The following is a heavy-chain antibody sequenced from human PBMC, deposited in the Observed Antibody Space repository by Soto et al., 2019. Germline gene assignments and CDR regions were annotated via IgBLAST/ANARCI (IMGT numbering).Heavy chain of an antibody. CDR1: GFTFSSYG. J-gene: IGHJ3*02. D-gene: IGHD3-22*01. CDR3: PKECGMGYYWGRDAFDI. Sequence: QVQLVESGGGVVQPGRSLRLSCAASGFTFSSYGMHWVRQAPGKGLEWVAVISYDGSHKYYADSVKGRFTISRDNSKNTLYLKMNSLSVDDTAVYYCPKECGMGYYWGRDAFDIWGQGTMVTVSS. CDR2: ISYDGSHK. V-gene: IGHV3-30*18.